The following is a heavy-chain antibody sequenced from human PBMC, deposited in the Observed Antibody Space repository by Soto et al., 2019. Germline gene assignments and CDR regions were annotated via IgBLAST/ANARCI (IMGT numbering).Heavy chain of an antibody. CDR3: ARDRAKWKDYYYYGMDV. CDR1: GGSVSSGSYY. Sequence: PSETLSLTCTVSGGSVSSGSYYWSWIRQPPGKGLEWIGYIYYSGSTNYNPSLKSRVTISVDTSKNQFSLKLSSVTAADTAVYYCARDRAKWKDYYYYGMDVWGQGITVTAP. CDR2: IYYSGST. V-gene: IGHV4-61*01. D-gene: IGHD1-20*01. J-gene: IGHJ6*02.